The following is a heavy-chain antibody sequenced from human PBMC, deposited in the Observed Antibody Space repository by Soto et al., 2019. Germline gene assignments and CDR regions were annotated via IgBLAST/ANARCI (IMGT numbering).Heavy chain of an antibody. V-gene: IGHV4-31*03. Sequence: SETLSLTCTVSGGSISSGGYYWSWIRQHPGKGLEWIGYIYYSGSTYYNPSLKGRVTISVDTSKNQFSLKLSSVTAADTAVYYCARIGRKEDMDVWGQGTTVTVSS. CDR3: ARIGRKEDMDV. J-gene: IGHJ6*02. CDR2: IYYSGST. CDR1: GGSISSGGYY.